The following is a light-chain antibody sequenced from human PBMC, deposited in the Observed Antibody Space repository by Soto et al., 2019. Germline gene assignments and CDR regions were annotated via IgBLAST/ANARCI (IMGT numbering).Light chain of an antibody. V-gene: IGKV3-15*01. CDR1: QSVRSN. CDR3: QQYNDWPLT. J-gene: IGKJ1*01. Sequence: EIVLTQSPLTLSVSPGERAYLXCRASQSVRSNLAWYQQKPGQAPSLLIYGAFTRATGIPTRFSGTGSGTEFTLTISSLQSEDFALYYCQQYNDWPLTFGQGTKVDNK. CDR2: GAF.